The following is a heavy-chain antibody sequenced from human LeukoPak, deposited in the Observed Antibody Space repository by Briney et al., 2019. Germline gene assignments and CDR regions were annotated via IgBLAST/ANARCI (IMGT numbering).Heavy chain of an antibody. Sequence: PSETLSLTCTVSGGSISHYYWSWIRQPPGKGLEWIGYIYYSGSTNYNPSLKSRVTISVDTSKNQFSLKLSSVTAADTAVYYCARRGVTGWWGDYDSSGYSRRLDAFDIWGQGTMVTVSS. D-gene: IGHD3-22*01. CDR3: ARRGVTGWWGDYDSSGYSRRLDAFDI. CDR2: IYYSGST. V-gene: IGHV4-59*08. CDR1: GGSISHYY. J-gene: IGHJ3*02.